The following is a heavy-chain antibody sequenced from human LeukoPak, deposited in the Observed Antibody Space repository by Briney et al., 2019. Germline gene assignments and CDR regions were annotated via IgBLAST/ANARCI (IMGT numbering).Heavy chain of an antibody. D-gene: IGHD4-17*01. V-gene: IGHV1-2*02. J-gene: IGHJ5*02. Sequence: ASVKVSCNASGYTFTGYYMHWVRQAPGQGLEWMGWINPNSGGTNYAQKFQGRVTMTRDTSISTAYMELSRLRSDDTAVYYCARDYGDYVYWFDPWGQGTLVTVSS. CDR2: INPNSGGT. CDR1: GYTFTGYY. CDR3: ARDYGDYVYWFDP.